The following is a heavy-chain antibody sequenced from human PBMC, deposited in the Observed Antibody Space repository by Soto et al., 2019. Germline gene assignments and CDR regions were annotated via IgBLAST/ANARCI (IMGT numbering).Heavy chain of an antibody. Sequence: GGSLRLSCAASGFIFTSYGMHWVRQAPGKGLEWMALILHDGSAEYYADSVKGRFTISRDNSKNTLYLQMNSLTTGDTAVYYCGRSRDGYSFYFYYGMDGWGQGTTVTVSS. D-gene: IGHD4-4*01. J-gene: IGHJ6*02. CDR2: ILHDGSAE. CDR1: GFIFTSYG. CDR3: GRSRDGYSFYFYYGMDG. V-gene: IGHV3-30*03.